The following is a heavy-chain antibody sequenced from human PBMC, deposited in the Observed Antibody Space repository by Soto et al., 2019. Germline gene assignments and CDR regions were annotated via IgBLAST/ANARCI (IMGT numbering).Heavy chain of an antibody. V-gene: IGHV3-7*01. Sequence: GGSLRLSCAASGFTFSSYWMSWVRQAPGKGLEWVANIKQDGSEKYYVDSVKGRFTISRDNAKNSLYLQMNSLRAEDTAVYYCARELGGYSSSWYEAFWFDPWGQGTLVTVSS. J-gene: IGHJ5*02. CDR3: ARELGGYSSSWYEAFWFDP. CDR1: GFTFSSYW. D-gene: IGHD6-13*01. CDR2: IKQDGSEK.